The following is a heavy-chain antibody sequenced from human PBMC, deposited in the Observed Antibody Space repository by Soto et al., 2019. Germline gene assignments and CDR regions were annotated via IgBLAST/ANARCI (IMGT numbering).Heavy chain of an antibody. CDR3: ARSPSWETTVTPYYFDY. CDR2: MNPKSGNT. Sequence: QVQLVQSGAEVKKPGASVKVSCKASRNTFISYDINWVRQATGQGLEWMGWMNPKSGNTGYEQNFQGRVTMTRNSSISTAYMELSSLRSEDTAVYYCARSPSWETTVTPYYFDYWGQGTLVTVSS. V-gene: IGHV1-8*01. D-gene: IGHD4-4*01. J-gene: IGHJ4*02. CDR1: RNTFISYD.